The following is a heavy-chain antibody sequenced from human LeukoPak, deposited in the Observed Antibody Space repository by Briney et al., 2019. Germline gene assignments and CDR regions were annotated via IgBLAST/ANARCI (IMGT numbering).Heavy chain of an antibody. Sequence: GGSLRLSCAASGFTFSDYNMGWMRQDPGKGLEWVSYTRNSANNMFYADAVKGRFTISRDNAKYSVYLQMNSRRAEYTAVYYCARRIAGDGSHAFDICGQGTMVTVSS. CDR2: TRNSANNM. CDR3: ARRIAGDGSHAFDI. J-gene: IGHJ3*02. D-gene: IGHD6-19*01. V-gene: IGHV3-11*01. CDR1: GFTFSDYN.